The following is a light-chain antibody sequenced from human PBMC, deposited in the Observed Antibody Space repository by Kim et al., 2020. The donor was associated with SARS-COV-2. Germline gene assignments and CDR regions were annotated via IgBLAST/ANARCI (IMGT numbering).Light chain of an antibody. V-gene: IGLV3-1*01. CDR1: KLGDKY. Sequence: SYELTQPPSVSVFPGQTASITCSGDKLGDKYACLYQQKPGQSPVLVIYQDSKRPSRIPERFSGSNSGNTATLTISGTQAMDEAVYYCQAWDSITAVFGGG. J-gene: IGLJ2*01. CDR2: QDS. CDR3: QAWDSITAV.